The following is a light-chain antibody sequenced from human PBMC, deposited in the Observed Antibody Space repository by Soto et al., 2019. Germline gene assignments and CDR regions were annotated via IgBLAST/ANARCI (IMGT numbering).Light chain of an antibody. V-gene: IGLV2-8*01. CDR3: SSYAVTNPRYV. J-gene: IGLJ1*01. Sequence: QSVLNQPPSASGATGQSVTISCTGTSGDIGGYNYVSWFQHHPGKAPKLMIYEVTERPSGVPDRFVGSKSGNTASLTVSGLQAEAEADYYCSSYAVTNPRYVFGTGTQGTVL. CDR2: EVT. CDR1: SGDIGGYNY.